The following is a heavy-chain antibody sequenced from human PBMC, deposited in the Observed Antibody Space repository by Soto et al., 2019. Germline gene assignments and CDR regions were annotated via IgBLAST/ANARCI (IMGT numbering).Heavy chain of an antibody. D-gene: IGHD2-8*01. V-gene: IGHV1-69*13. CDR2: IIPTFGTP. Sequence: ASVKVSCKASGGTFGTHKINWVRQAPGQGLEWMGTIIPTFGTPNYGESFQGRVTITADESTTTAYMELHSLQADDTAVYYCARDERFCTNGVCPYGMEVWGQGTTVTLSS. CDR3: ARDERFCTNGVCPYGMEV. CDR1: GGTFGTHK. J-gene: IGHJ6*01.